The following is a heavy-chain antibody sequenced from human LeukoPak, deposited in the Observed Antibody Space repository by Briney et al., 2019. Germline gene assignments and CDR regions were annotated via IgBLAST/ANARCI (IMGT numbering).Heavy chain of an antibody. Sequence: ASVKVSCKASGYTFTGYSMHWVRQAPGQGLEWMGWINPNSGDTNYAQKFQGRVTMTRDTSISTAYMELSRLRSDDTAVYYCARDKSGGSGWYSYFDYWGQGTLVTVSS. CDR3: ARDKSGGSGWYSYFDY. V-gene: IGHV1-2*02. CDR2: INPNSGDT. D-gene: IGHD6-19*01. J-gene: IGHJ4*02. CDR1: GYTFTGYS.